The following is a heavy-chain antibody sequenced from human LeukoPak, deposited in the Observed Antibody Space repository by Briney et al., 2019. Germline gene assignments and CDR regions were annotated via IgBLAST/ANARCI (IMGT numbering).Heavy chain of an antibody. Sequence: ASVKVSCKVSGYTLTELSMHWVRQAPGKGLEWMGGFDPEDGETIYAQKFQGRVTMTGDTSISTAYMELSRLRSDDTAVYYCAPSRPYCSSSSCYIWGFDYWGQGTLVTVSS. J-gene: IGHJ4*02. D-gene: IGHD2-2*02. CDR3: APSRPYCSSSSCYIWGFDY. V-gene: IGHV1-24*01. CDR2: FDPEDGET. CDR1: GYTLTELS.